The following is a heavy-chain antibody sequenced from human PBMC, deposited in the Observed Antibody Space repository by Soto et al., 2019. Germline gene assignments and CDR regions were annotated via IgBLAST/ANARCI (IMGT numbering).Heavy chain of an antibody. CDR2: IIPILGMS. D-gene: IGHD3-10*01. J-gene: IGHJ4*02. V-gene: IGHV1-69*02. CDR1: GGTFTSYT. CDR3: ARSYGSRSRPFDY. Sequence: QVHLLQSGAEMKKPGSSVKVSCTAFGGTFTSYTFNWVRQAPGQRLEWMGRIIPILGMSSSAHNFQGRLTMIADKSTNTSYMVLSSLTSDDTAIYCFARSYGSRSRPFDYWGQGTLVTVSS.